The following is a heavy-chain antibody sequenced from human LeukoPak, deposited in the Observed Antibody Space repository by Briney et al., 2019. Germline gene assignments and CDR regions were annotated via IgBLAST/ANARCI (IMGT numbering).Heavy chain of an antibody. V-gene: IGHV3-21*01. D-gene: IGHD3-22*01. CDR2: ISGSSSYI. CDR3: ARDVYYYDSSGFDP. CDR1: GFTFSNYY. Sequence: PGGSLRLSCAASGFTFSNYYMNWVRQAPGKGLEWVSSISGSSSYIYYADSVKGRFTISRDNAKNSLYLQMNSLRAEDTAVYYCARDVYYYDSSGFDPWGQGTLVTVPS. J-gene: IGHJ5*02.